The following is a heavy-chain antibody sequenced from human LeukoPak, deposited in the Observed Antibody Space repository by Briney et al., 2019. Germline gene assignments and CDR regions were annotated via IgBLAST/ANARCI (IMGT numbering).Heavy chain of an antibody. V-gene: IGHV4-61*02. J-gene: IGHJ4*02. CDR1: GGSISSGSYY. Sequence: SETLSLTCTVSGGSISSGSYYWSWIRQPAGKGLEWIGRIYTSGSTNYNPSLKSRVTISVDTSKNQYSLKLSSVTAADTAVYYCARGRSWEGFDYWGQGTLVTVSS. CDR3: ARGRSWEGFDY. D-gene: IGHD1-26*01. CDR2: IYTSGST.